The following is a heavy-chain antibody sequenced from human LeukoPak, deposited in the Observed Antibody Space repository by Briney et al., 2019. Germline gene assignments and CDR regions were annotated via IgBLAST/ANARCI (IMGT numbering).Heavy chain of an antibody. V-gene: IGHV3-53*01. D-gene: IGHD3-10*01. J-gene: IGHJ4*02. Sequence: GGSLRLSCAASGFTVSSNYMSWVRQAPGKGLEWVSVIYSGGSTYYADSVKGRFTISRDNSKNTLYLQMNSLRAEDTAVYYCAREAPYYGSGSYFDYWGQGTLVTVSS. CDR1: GFTVSSNY. CDR2: IYSGGST. CDR3: AREAPYYGSGSYFDY.